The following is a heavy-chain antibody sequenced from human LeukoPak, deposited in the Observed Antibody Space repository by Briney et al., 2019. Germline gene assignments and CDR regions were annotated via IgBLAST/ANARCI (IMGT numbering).Heavy chain of an antibody. V-gene: IGHV3-30*18. D-gene: IGHD1-26*01. CDR1: GFSFTTYG. CDR2: ISYDGRNQ. Sequence: GTSLRLSCAASGFSFTTYGTHWVRQAPLKGLEWLAAISYDGRNQNYADSVKGRFTIFRDNSQNTLYLQMNSLRAEDTALYYCVKDRTINGRSSPFDSWGQGTLVTVSS. CDR3: VKDRTINGRSSPFDS. J-gene: IGHJ4*02.